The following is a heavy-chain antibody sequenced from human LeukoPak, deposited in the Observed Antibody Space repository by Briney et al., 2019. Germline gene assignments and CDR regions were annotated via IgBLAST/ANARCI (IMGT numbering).Heavy chain of an antibody. V-gene: IGHV3-23*01. Sequence: GGSLRLSCAASGFTFSSYAMSWVRQAPGKGLEWVSAISGSGGSTYYADSVKGRFTISRDNSKNTLYLQMNSLRAEDTAVYYCAKDRHMVRGVNGWLDPWGQGTLVTVSP. J-gene: IGHJ5*02. D-gene: IGHD3-10*01. CDR2: ISGSGGST. CDR3: AKDRHMVRGVNGWLDP. CDR1: GFTFSSYA.